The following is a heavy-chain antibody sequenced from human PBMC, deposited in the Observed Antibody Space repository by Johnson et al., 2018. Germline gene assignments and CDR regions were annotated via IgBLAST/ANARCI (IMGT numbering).Heavy chain of an antibody. CDR1: GFTFSGSA. D-gene: IGHD5-12*01. V-gene: IGHV3-73*02. Sequence: EVQLVETGGGLVQPGGSLKLSCAASGFTFSGSAMHWVRQASGKGLEWVGRIRSKANSYATAYAASVKGRFTISRDDSKNTAYLKMNSLKTEDTAVYYCTSGYSGYDYYYGMDVWGQGTTVTVSS. J-gene: IGHJ6*02. CDR2: IRSKANSYAT. CDR3: TSGYSGYDYYYGMDV.